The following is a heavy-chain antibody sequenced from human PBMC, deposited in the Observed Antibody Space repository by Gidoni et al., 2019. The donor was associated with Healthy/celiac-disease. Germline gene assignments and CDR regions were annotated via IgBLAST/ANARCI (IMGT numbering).Heavy chain of an antibody. CDR1: GYSIGSGYY. J-gene: IGHJ4*02. V-gene: IGHV4-38-2*02. CDR3: ASLGHCSSTSCYPGDFDY. Sequence: QVQLQASGPGLVKPSGTLSLTCTVSGYSIGSGYYWGWIRQPPGKGLEWIGSIYHSGSTYYNPSLKSRVTISVDTSKNQFSLKLSSVTAADTAVYYCASLGHCSSTSCYPGDFDYWGQGTLVTVSS. CDR2: IYHSGST. D-gene: IGHD2-2*01.